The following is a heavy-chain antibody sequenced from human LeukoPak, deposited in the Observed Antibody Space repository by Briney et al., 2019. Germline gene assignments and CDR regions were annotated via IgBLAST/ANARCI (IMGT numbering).Heavy chain of an antibody. Sequence: ASVKVSCKVSGYTLTELSMYWVRQAPGRGLEWMGGFDPEDGETIYAQKFQGRVTMTEDTSTDTAYMELSSLRSEDTAVYYCATLHVLRFLEWSYFDYWGQGTLVTVSS. CDR1: GYTLTELS. V-gene: IGHV1-24*01. J-gene: IGHJ4*02. CDR3: ATLHVLRFLEWSYFDY. D-gene: IGHD3-3*01. CDR2: FDPEDGET.